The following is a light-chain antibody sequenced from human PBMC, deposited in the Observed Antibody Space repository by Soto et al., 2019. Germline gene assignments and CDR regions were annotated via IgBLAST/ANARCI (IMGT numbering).Light chain of an antibody. CDR2: DGS. CDR1: QSVRSSY. V-gene: IGKV3D-20*01. Sequence: EIVLTRSPATLSLSPGDRATLSCGASQSVRSSYVAWYQQKAGLAPRLLIYDGSSRASGIPDRFSGSGSGTDFTLTIGRLEPEDFAVYYCQQYDNSAPLSFGGGTKVEMK. J-gene: IGKJ4*01. CDR3: QQYDNSAPLS.